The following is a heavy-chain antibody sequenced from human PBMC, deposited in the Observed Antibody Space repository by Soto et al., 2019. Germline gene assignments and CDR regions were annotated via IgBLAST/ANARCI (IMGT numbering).Heavy chain of an antibody. V-gene: IGHV4-31*03. CDR2: IYYSGST. J-gene: IGHJ4*02. D-gene: IGHD3-22*01. Sequence: SETLSLTCTVSGGSISSGGYYWSWIRQHPGKGLEWIGYIYYSGSTYYNPSLKSRVTISVDTSKNQFSLKLSSVTAADTAVYYCATNLGNYDSSGYCCWGQGTLVTVSS. CDR3: ATNLGNYDSSGYCC. CDR1: GGSISSGGYY.